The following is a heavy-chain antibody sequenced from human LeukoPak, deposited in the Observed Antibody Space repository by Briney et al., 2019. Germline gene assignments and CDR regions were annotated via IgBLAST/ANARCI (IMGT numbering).Heavy chain of an antibody. V-gene: IGHV3-66*02. CDR2: IYSDGVT. Sequence: GSLRLSCAASGFIVNSYAMSWVRQAPGKGLAWVSLIYSDGVTQYADSVKGRFTISRDNSKNTLYLQMNSLRDEDTAVYFCARDRAEGKTWVEFDPWGQGTLVTVSS. CDR3: ARDRAEGKTWVEFDP. CDR1: GFIVNSYA. J-gene: IGHJ5*02.